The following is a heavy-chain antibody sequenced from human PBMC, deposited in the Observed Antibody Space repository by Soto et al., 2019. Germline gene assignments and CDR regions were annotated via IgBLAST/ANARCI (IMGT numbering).Heavy chain of an antibody. J-gene: IGHJ6*03. Sequence: NPSATLSLTCTVSGGSISSSSYYWGWIRQPQGKGLKWIGSFYYSGSTYYNPSLKSRVTISVDTSKNQFSLKLSSVTAADTAVYYCASMTAQSKRAGVVRGPRYYYYMDVWGKGTTVTVSS. D-gene: IGHD3-10*01. CDR2: FYYSGST. V-gene: IGHV4-39*01. CDR3: ASMTAQSKRAGVVRGPRYYYYMDV. CDR1: GGSISSSSYY.